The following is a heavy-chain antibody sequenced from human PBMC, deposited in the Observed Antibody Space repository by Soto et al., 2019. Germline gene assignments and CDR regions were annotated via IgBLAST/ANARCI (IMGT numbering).Heavy chain of an antibody. V-gene: IGHV3-21*01. CDR2: ISSGSSYI. D-gene: IGHD6-19*01. J-gene: IGHJ4*02. CDR1: GFTFRSYT. CDR3: AREGTVAEFDS. Sequence: EVQLVESGGGLVQPGGSLRLSCAASGFTFRSYTMNWVRQTPGEGLEWVSSISSGSSYIYYADSLKGRFTISRDNAKNSLYLQMNSLRAEDTAIYYCAREGTVAEFDSWGQGTLVTVSS.